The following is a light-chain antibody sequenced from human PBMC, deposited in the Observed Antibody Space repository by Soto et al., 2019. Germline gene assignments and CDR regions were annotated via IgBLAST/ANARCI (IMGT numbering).Light chain of an antibody. V-gene: IGKV3D-20*02. CDR2: GAS. CDR1: QSVSSSY. CDR3: QQRNSYPGFT. Sequence: EIVLTQSPGTLSLSPGERATLSCRASQSVSSSYLAWYQQKPGQAPRLLIYGASSRATVIPDRFCGSGSGTDFTRTISRLESEDFALYYCQQRNSYPGFTFGPGTKVDIK. J-gene: IGKJ3*01.